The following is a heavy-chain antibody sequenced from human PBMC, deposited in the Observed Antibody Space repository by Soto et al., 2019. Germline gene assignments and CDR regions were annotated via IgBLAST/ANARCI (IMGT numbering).Heavy chain of an antibody. Sequence: SVQVSCTASGSAFTSYGISWVRQAPGQGLEWMGWISAYNGNTNYAQKLQGRVAMTTDTSTSTAYMELRSLRSDDTAVYYCARDPLGATLDYWGPGTLVTVA. CDR3: ARDPLGATLDY. CDR1: GSAFTSYG. D-gene: IGHD1-26*01. CDR2: ISAYNGNT. J-gene: IGHJ4*02. V-gene: IGHV1-18*01.